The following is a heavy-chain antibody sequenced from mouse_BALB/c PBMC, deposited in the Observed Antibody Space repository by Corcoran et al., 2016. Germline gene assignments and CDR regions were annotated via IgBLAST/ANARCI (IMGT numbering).Heavy chain of an antibody. J-gene: IGHJ3*01. CDR1: GYTFTSYD. D-gene: IGHD2-14*01. CDR3: ARGFYYRYDGPFAY. CDR2: IFPGDGST. Sequence: QDQLQQSGAELVKPGASVKLSCEASGYTFTSYDINGVRQMPEQGLEWSGWIFPGDGSTKYNEKFKGKATLTTDKSSSTAYMQLSRLTSEDSAVYCCARGFYYRYDGPFAYWGQGTLVTVSA. V-gene: IGHV1-85*01.